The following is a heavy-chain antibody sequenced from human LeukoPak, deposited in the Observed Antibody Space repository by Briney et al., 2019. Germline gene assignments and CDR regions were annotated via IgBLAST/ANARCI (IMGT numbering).Heavy chain of an antibody. J-gene: IGHJ2*01. D-gene: IGHD3-22*01. CDR3: ARARVRSYSYDSSGFYTSDWHFDL. V-gene: IGHV4-59*01. Sequence: PSETLSLTCTVSGDSISSYYWSWIRQPPGKGLEWIGYIYSSGSTQYNPSLKGRVTISVDTSKNQFSLKPSSVTAADTAVYYCARARVRSYSYDSSGFYTSDWHFDLWGRGTLVTVSS. CDR2: IYSSGST. CDR1: GDSISSYY.